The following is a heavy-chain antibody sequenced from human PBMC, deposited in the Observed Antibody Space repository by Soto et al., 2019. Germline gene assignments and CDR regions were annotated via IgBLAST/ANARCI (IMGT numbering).Heavy chain of an antibody. Sequence: PGGSLRLSCAASRFTFSRYSMNWVRQAPGKGLEWVSSISSTTNYIYYADSMKGRFTVSRDNAKNSVYLDMNSLSAEDTAVYYCARESEDLTSTFDFPGQATLGTLSS. CDR1: RFTFSRYS. V-gene: IGHV3-21*01. J-gene: IGHJ4*02. CDR2: ISSTTNYI. CDR3: ARESEDLTSTFDF.